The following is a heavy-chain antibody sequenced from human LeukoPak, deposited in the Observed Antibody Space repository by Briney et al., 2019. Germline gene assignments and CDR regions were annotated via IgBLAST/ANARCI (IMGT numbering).Heavy chain of an antibody. Sequence: GWSLRLSCTASGFRFGGYSIHWVRQAPGKGLEWLSYISVSGTKHADSVMGRVTVSRDDAKNSLYLQMNGLRAEDTAVYYCARIRGLTLPISYMDVWGKGTTATVSS. D-gene: IGHD2-21*01. J-gene: IGHJ6*03. CDR2: ISVSGT. CDR3: ARIRGLTLPISYMDV. CDR1: GFRFGGYS. V-gene: IGHV3-48*04.